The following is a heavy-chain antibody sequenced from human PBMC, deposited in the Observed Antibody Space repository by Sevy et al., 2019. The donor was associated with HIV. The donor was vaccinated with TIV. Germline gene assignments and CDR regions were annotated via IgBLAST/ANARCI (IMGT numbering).Heavy chain of an antibody. CDR3: AKDRCTGDVCENYYYALDI. CDR1: GFTFNSYA. D-gene: IGHD2-8*02. V-gene: IGHV3-30*18. Sequence: GGSLRLSCAASGFTFNSYAMHWVRQAPGKGLERVAVISKDGRTKYYAESVKGRFTISRDNSKNTLNLQMNSLRAEDTAVFYCAKDRCTGDVCENYYYALDIWGQGTTVTASS. CDR2: ISKDGRTK. J-gene: IGHJ6*02.